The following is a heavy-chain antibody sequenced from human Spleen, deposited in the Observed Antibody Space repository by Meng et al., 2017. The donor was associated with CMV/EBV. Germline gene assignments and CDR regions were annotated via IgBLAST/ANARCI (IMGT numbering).Heavy chain of an antibody. J-gene: IGHJ4*02. V-gene: IGHV3-21*01. CDR1: GFTFSNYD. CDR3: ARGLSPIAVYGDYVDY. Sequence: GESLKISCAASGFTFSNYDMHWVRQATGKGLEWVSPISGSSSYRYYADSVKGRFTISRDNAKISLYLQMNSLRTEDTAVYYCARGLSPIAVYGDYVDYWGQGTLVTVSS. CDR2: ISGSSSYR. D-gene: IGHD4-17*01.